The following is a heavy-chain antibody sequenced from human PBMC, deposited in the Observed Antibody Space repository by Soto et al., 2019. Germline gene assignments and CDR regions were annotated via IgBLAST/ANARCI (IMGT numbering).Heavy chain of an antibody. CDR3: ARDRGSKSYYYYGMDV. Sequence: GGSLILSCAASGFTFSSYCMHWVRQAPGKGLEWVAVISYDGSNKYYADSVKGRFTISRDNSKNTLYVQMNSLRAEDTAVYYCARDRGSKSYYYYGMDVWGQGTTVTVSS. J-gene: IGHJ6*02. CDR2: ISYDGSNK. D-gene: IGHD2-2*01. V-gene: IGHV3-30*03. CDR1: GFTFSSYC.